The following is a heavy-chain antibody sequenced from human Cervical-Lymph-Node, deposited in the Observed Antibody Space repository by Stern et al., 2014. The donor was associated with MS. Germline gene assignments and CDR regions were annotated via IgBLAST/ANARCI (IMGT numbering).Heavy chain of an antibody. Sequence: VQLVQSGAEVKKPGESLKISCKGFGYSFTSYWIGWVRQMPGKGLEWMGSMYHGDSDTRSSPSFQGQVTISAAKSISTAYLQWSSLKASDTAMYYCARHCAKREQCAFDYWGQGTLVTVSS. J-gene: IGHJ4*02. D-gene: IGHD6-19*01. CDR3: ARHCAKREQCAFDY. V-gene: IGHV5-51*01. CDR2: MYHGDSDT. CDR1: GYSFTSYW.